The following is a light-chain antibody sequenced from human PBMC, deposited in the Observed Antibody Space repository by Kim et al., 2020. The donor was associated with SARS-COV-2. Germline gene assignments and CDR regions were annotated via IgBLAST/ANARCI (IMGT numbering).Light chain of an antibody. Sequence: VSPVQTASITCSGDKLGDKYASWYQQKPGQSPVVVIFRDNRRPSGIPERFSGSNSGNTATLTISGTQAMDEADYYCQAWDSSIYVFGTGTKVTVL. V-gene: IGLV3-1*01. CDR3: QAWDSSIYV. CDR1: KLGDKY. CDR2: RDN. J-gene: IGLJ1*01.